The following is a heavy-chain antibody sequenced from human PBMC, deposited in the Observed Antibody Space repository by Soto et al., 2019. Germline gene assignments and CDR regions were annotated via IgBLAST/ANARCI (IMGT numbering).Heavy chain of an antibody. D-gene: IGHD6-19*01. V-gene: IGHV3-33*01. CDR2: IWYDGSNK. CDR3: ARDNGPFWYSSGWPNWFDP. J-gene: IGHJ5*02. CDR1: GFTFSSYG. Sequence: HPGGSLRLSCAASGFTFSSYGMHWVRQAPGKGLEWVAVIWYDGSNKYYADSVKGRFTISRDNSKNTLYLQMNSLRAEDTAVYYCARDNGPFWYSSGWPNWFDPWGQGTLVTVSS.